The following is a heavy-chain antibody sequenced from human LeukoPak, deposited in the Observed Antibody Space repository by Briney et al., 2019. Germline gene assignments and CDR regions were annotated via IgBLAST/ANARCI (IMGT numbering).Heavy chain of an antibody. CDR2: INWNGGST. Sequence: GGSLRLSCAASGFTFDDYGMSWVRQAPGKGLEWVSGINWNGGSTGYADSVKGRFTISRDNAKNSLYLQMNSLRAEDTAVYYCARAFYSSSWYGPWYNWFDPWGQGTLVTVSS. V-gene: IGHV3-20*04. D-gene: IGHD6-13*01. CDR1: GFTFDDYG. J-gene: IGHJ5*02. CDR3: ARAFYSSSWYGPWYNWFDP.